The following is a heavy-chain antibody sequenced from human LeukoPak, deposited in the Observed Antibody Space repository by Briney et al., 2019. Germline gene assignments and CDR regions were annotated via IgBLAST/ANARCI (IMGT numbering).Heavy chain of an antibody. V-gene: IGHV4-34*01. Sequence: SETLSLTCAVYAGSFSGYYWSWIRQSPGKGLEWIGEMDHSGSINYNPSLKSRVTISVDTSKNHFSLKLNSVTAADTAVYYCAKGQGDAWSGYVLNVWGKGTTVTVSS. CDR1: AGSFSGYY. J-gene: IGHJ6*04. D-gene: IGHD3-3*01. CDR3: AKGQGDAWSGYVLNV. CDR2: MDHSGSI.